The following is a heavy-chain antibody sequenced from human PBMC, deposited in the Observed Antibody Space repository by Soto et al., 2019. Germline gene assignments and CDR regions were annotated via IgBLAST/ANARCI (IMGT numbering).Heavy chain of an antibody. CDR2: IYSGGST. J-gene: IGHJ4*02. V-gene: IGHV3-53*01. Sequence: GGSLRLSCAASGFTVSSNYMSWVRQAPGKGLEWVSVIYSGGSTYYADSVKGRFTISRDNSKNTLYLQMNSLRAEDTAVYYCARESYSSGWYKDYWGQGTLVTVSS. CDR1: GFTVSSNY. CDR3: ARESYSSGWYKDY. D-gene: IGHD6-19*01.